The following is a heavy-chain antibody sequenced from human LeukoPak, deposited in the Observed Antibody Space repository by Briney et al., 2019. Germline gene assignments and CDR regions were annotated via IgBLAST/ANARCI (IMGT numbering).Heavy chain of an antibody. D-gene: IGHD2-2*01. CDR3: AAGYPHCSSTSCYGALGWFDP. J-gene: IGHJ5*02. CDR1: GGTFSSYA. Sequence: SVKVSCKASGGTFSSYAISWVRQAPGQGLEWMGGIIPIFGTANYAQKFQGRVTITADESTSTAYMELSSLRSEDTAVHYCAAGYPHCSSTSCYGALGWFDPWGQGTLVTVSS. CDR2: IIPIFGTA. V-gene: IGHV1-69*13.